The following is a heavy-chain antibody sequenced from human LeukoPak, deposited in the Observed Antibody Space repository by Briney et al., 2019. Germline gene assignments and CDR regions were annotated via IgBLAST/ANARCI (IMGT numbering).Heavy chain of an antibody. CDR3: AKGGYYDSSGPFDY. CDR1: GLTFSSYG. V-gene: IGHV3-30*02. Sequence: PGGSLRLSCAASGLTFSSYGMHWVRQAPGKGLEWVAFIRYDGSNKYYADSVKGRFTISRDNSKNTLYLQMNSLRAEDTAVYYCAKGGYYDSSGPFDYWGQGTLVTVSS. D-gene: IGHD3-22*01. CDR2: IRYDGSNK. J-gene: IGHJ4*02.